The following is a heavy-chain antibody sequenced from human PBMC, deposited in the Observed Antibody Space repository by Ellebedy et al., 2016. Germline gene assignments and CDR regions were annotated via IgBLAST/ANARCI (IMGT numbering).Heavy chain of an antibody. J-gene: IGHJ4*02. CDR1: GFTFSSYA. V-gene: IGHV3-21*01. Sequence: GGSLRLXXAASGFTFSSYAMSWVRQAPGKGLEWVSTISGGSGNTYYADSVKGRFTISRDNAKNSLYLQMNSLRAEDTAVYYCARGSVGDCSSTSCYGDYWGQGTLVTVSS. D-gene: IGHD2-2*01. CDR3: ARGSVGDCSSTSCYGDY. CDR2: ISGGSGNT.